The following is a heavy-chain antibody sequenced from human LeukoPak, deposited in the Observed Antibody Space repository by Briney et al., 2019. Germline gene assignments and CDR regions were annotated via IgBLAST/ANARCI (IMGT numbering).Heavy chain of an antibody. D-gene: IGHD3-10*01. J-gene: IGHJ4*02. V-gene: IGHV3-30*04. CDR2: ISYDGSNK. Sequence: GGSLRLSCAASGFTFSSYAMHWVRQAPGKGLEWAAVISYDGSNKYYADSVKGRFTISRDNAKNSLYLQMNSLRAEDTAVYYCAKDVSMVRGVIIDYWGQGTLVTVSS. CDR1: GFTFSSYA. CDR3: AKDVSMVRGVIIDY.